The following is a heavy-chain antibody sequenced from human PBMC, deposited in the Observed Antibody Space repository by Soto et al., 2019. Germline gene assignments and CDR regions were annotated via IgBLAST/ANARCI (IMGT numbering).Heavy chain of an antibody. CDR2: ISAYNGNT. D-gene: IGHD6-13*01. V-gene: IGHV1-18*01. CDR3: ARVGYSRCWLGGGLFDY. J-gene: IGHJ4*02. Sequence: QVQLVQSGAEVKKPGASVKVSCKASGYTFTSYGISWVRQAPGQGLEWMGWISAYNGNTNYAQKLQGRVTMTTDTSKSTAYMEVRGLRSGDTAVYYCARVGYSRCWLGGGLFDYWGQGTLVTVSS. CDR1: GYTFTSYG.